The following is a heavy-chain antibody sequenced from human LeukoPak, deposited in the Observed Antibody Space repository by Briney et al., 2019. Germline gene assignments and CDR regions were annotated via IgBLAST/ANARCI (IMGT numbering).Heavy chain of an antibody. CDR3: ARDSRIAARRFSGWFDP. Sequence: ASVKVSCKASGSTFTGYYMHWVRQAPGQGLEWMGWINPNSGGTNYAQEFQGRVTMTRDTSISTAYMELSRLRSDDTAVYYCARDSRIAARRFSGWFDPWGQGTLVTVSS. CDR2: INPNSGGT. V-gene: IGHV1-2*02. CDR1: GSTFTGYY. J-gene: IGHJ5*02. D-gene: IGHD6-6*01.